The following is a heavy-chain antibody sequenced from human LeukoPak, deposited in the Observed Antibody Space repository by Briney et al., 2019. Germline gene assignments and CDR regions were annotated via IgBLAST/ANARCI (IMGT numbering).Heavy chain of an antibody. CDR1: GFTFSSYA. J-gene: IGHJ4*02. V-gene: IGHV3-23*01. D-gene: IGHD5-24*01. CDR3: ARGDDYNPLGGIDY. Sequence: GGSLRLSCAASGFTFSSYAMSWVRQAPGKGLEWVSAISGSGGSTYYADSVKGRSTISRDNSKNTLYLQMNSLRAEDTAMFYCARGDDYNPLGGIDYWGQGTLVTVSS. CDR2: ISGSGGST.